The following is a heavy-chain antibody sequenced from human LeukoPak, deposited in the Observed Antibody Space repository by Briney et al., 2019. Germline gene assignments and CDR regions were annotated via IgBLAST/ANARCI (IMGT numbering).Heavy chain of an antibody. CDR3: ARESESSGWYDY. D-gene: IGHD6-19*01. V-gene: IGHV3-43*02. CDR1: GFIFGNYA. Sequence: GGSLRLSCAAPGFIFGNYAIHWVRQAPGKGLEWVSLISGDGGSTFYADSVKGRFTISRDNSKNSLSLQMSSLRSEDTALYYCARESESSGWYDYWGQGTLVTVSS. CDR2: ISGDGGST. J-gene: IGHJ4*02.